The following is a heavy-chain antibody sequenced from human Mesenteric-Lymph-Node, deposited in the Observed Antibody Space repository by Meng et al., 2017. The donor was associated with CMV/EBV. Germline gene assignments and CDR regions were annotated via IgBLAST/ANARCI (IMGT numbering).Heavy chain of an antibody. V-gene: IGHV3-21*01. CDR2: ISSSSSYI. CDR3: ARDLGGTLDY. CDR1: GFTFSSYS. D-gene: IGHD1-26*01. J-gene: IGHJ4*02. Sequence: GESLKISCAASGFTFSSYSMNWVRQAPGKGLEWVSSISSSSSYIYYADSVKGRFTISRDNSKNTLYLQMNSLRVEDTAVYYCARDLGGTLDYWGQGTLVTVSS.